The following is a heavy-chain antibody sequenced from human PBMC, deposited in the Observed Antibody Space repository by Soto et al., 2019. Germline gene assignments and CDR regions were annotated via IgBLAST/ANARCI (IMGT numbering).Heavy chain of an antibody. CDR3: ARTRGRWLRLQGAFDI. CDR1: GGSFSGCY. J-gene: IGHJ3*02. Sequence: PSETLSLTCAVYGGSFSGCYWSWIRQPPGKGLEWIGEINHSGSTNYNPSLKSRVTISVDTSKNQFSLKLSSVTAADTAVYYCARTRGRWLRLQGAFDIWGQGTMVTVSS. CDR2: INHSGST. D-gene: IGHD5-12*01. V-gene: IGHV4-34*01.